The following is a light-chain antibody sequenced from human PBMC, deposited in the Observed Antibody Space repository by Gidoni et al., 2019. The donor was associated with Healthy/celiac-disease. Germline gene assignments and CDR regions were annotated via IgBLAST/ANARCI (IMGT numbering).Light chain of an antibody. J-gene: IGKJ3*01. CDR2: AAS. V-gene: IGKV1-39*01. CDR1: QSISSY. Sequence: DIQMTPSPSSLSASVGDRVTITSRASQSISSYLNWYQQKPGKAPKLLIYAASSLQSGVPSRFSGSGSGTDFTLTISSLQPEDFATYYCQQSYSTPRTFGPGTKVDIK. CDR3: QQSYSTPRT.